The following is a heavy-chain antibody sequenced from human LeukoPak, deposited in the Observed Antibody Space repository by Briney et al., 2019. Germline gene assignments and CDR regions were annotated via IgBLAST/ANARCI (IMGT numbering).Heavy chain of an antibody. Sequence: PGGSLRLSCAASGFTFSNYWVHWVRQAPGKGLVWVSRINRDGSTTKYADSVKGRLTVSRDNAKNTLNLQTNSLRAEDTAVYYCARDKKSGESSEIDYWGQGTLVTVSS. J-gene: IGHJ4*02. CDR2: INRDGSTT. D-gene: IGHD3-10*01. CDR1: GFTFSNYW. V-gene: IGHV3-74*03. CDR3: ARDKKSGESSEIDY.